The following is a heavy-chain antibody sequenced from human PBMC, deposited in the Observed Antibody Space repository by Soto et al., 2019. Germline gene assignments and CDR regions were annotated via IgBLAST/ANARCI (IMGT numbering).Heavy chain of an antibody. J-gene: IGHJ4*02. V-gene: IGHV4-59*01. Sequence: SETLSLTCTVSGGSISSYYWSWIRQPPGKGLEWIGYIYSSGSTNYNPSLKSRVTISVDTSKNQFSLKLKSVTAADTALYYCARGPSGYTSSWYLYWGQGTLVTVSS. CDR1: GGSISSYY. D-gene: IGHD6-13*01. CDR2: IYSSGST. CDR3: ARGPSGYTSSWYLY.